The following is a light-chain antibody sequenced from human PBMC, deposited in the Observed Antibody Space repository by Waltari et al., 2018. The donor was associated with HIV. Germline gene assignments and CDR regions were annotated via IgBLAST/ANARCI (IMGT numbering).Light chain of an antibody. J-gene: IGLJ3*02. Sequence: QSALTQPASVSGSPGQSISISCTGTSSSVGYYYVSWYQPHPGKAPKVIIYEVSNRPSGVSNRFSGSKSGNTASLTISGLLPEDEADYFCSSYISSATPEFGGGTRLTVL. CDR1: SSSVGYYY. CDR3: SSYISSATPE. CDR2: EVS. V-gene: IGLV2-14*01.